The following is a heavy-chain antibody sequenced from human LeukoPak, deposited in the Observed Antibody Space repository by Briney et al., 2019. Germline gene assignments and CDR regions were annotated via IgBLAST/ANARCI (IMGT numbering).Heavy chain of an antibody. V-gene: IGHV5-51*01. Sequence: GESLKISCKASGYSLTSYWIGWVRQMPEKGLELMGIIYPGDSDTRYSPSFQGQVTISADKSISTAYLQWSSLKASDTAMYYCARERSSGYYTEDAFDIWGQGTMVTVSS. CDR2: IYPGDSDT. J-gene: IGHJ3*02. CDR3: ARERSSGYYTEDAFDI. D-gene: IGHD3-22*01. CDR1: GYSLTSYW.